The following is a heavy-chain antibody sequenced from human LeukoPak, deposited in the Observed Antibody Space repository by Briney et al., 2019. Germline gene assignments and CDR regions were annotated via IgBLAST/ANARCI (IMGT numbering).Heavy chain of an antibody. D-gene: IGHD2-15*01. J-gene: IGHJ4*02. V-gene: IGHV3-74*01. CDR1: GFTFNNYW. Sequence: PGGSLRLSCAASGFTFNNYWMQWVRQAPGKGLVWVSRINSDGSSTSYADSVKGRFTISRDNAKNTLYLQMNSLRAEDTAVYYCARESAQVVTFDYWGQGALVTVSS. CDR2: INSDGSST. CDR3: ARESAQVVTFDY.